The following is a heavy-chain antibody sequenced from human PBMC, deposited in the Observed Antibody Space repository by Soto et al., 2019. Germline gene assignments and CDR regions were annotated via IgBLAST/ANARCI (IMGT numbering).Heavy chain of an antibody. CDR2: ISAYNGNT. D-gene: IGHD6-6*01. V-gene: IGHV1-18*04. J-gene: IGHJ4*02. Sequence: ASVKVSWKASGYTFTSYGISWVRQAPGQGLEWMGWISAYNGNTNYAQKLQGRVTMTTDTSTSTAYMELRSLRSDDTAVYYCARDIAARRDFDYWGQGTLVTVSS. CDR1: GYTFTSYG. CDR3: ARDIAARRDFDY.